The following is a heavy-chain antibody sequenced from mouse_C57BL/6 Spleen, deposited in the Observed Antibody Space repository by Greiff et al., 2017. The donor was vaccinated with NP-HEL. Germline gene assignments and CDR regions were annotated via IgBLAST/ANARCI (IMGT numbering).Heavy chain of an antibody. Sequence: QVQLKQSGPGLVQPSQSLSITCTVSGFSLTSYGVHWVRQSPGKGLEWLGVIWRGGSTDYNAAFMSRLSITKDNSKSQVFIKMNSLQADDTAIYYCAKKETGTSGAMDYWGQGTSVTVSS. CDR2: IWRGGST. J-gene: IGHJ4*01. D-gene: IGHD4-1*01. CDR1: GFSLTSYG. V-gene: IGHV2-5*01. CDR3: AKKETGTSGAMDY.